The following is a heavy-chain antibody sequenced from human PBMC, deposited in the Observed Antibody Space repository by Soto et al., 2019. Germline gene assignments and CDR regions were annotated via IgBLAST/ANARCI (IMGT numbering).Heavy chain of an antibody. CDR3: ARDLSLRFDP. Sequence: PSQTLSLTCAISGDSVAGNSAAWNWIRQSPSRGLEWLGRTYYRSKWYNDYAISVKSRITISPDTSKNQFSLQLNSVTPEDTAVYYCARDLSLRFDPWGQGTLVTVFS. V-gene: IGHV6-1*01. J-gene: IGHJ5*02. CDR2: TYYRSKWYN. CDR1: GDSVAGNSAA.